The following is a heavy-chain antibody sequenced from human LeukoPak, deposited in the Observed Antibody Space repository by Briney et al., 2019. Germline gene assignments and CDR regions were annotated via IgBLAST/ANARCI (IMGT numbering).Heavy chain of an antibody. CDR3: ARGAAYYYYYYMDV. D-gene: IGHD1-26*01. CDR2: IYYSGST. V-gene: IGHV4-59*08. CDR1: GGSISSYY. Sequence: SETLSLTCTVSGGSISSYYWSWIRQPPGKGLEWIGYIYYSGSTNYNPSLKSRVTISVDTSKNQFSLKLSSVTAADTAVYYCARGAAYYYYYYMDVWGKGTTVTISS. J-gene: IGHJ6*03.